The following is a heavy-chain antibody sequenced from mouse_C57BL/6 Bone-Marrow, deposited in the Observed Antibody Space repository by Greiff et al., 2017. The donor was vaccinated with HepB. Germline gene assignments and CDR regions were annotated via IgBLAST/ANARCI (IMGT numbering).Heavy chain of an antibody. Sequence: QVQLQQPGTELVKPGASVKLSCKASGYTFTSYWIHWVKQRPGQGLEWIGNINPRNGGTDYNEKFKSKATLTVDKSSSTAYMQLSSLSSEESAAYYCARGWLPYAMDYWGQGTSVTVSA. J-gene: IGHJ4*01. CDR1: GYTFTSYW. CDR3: ARGWLPYAMDY. CDR2: INPRNGGT. V-gene: IGHV1-53*01. D-gene: IGHD2-3*01.